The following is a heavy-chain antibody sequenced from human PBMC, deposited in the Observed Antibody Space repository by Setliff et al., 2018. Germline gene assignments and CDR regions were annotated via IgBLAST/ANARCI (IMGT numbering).Heavy chain of an antibody. D-gene: IGHD3-16*01. Sequence: LRLSCAASGFTFTSYAMTWVRQAPGKGLEWVSTVSGAGDFTYYADSVKGRFTISRDNSKNTLFLQMNSLRAEDTAVYYCAKGRLGGHHGWFDPWGQGSLVTVSS. J-gene: IGHJ5*02. CDR3: AKGRLGGHHGWFDP. CDR2: VSGAGDFT. CDR1: GFTFTSYA. V-gene: IGHV3-23*01.